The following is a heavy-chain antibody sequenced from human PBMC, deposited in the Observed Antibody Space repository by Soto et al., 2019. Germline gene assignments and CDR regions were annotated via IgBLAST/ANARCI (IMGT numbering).Heavy chain of an antibody. CDR3: AADVPSQGRGEFDY. V-gene: IGHV3-15*07. CDR1: GFTFSSAW. CDR2: IKSKVDGEPT. J-gene: IGHJ4*02. Sequence: EVQLVESGGGLVKSGGSLRVSCAASGFTFSSAWMTWVRQAPGKGLEWVGRIKSKVDGEPTDYAAPVKGRLTISRDDSESTLYLQMNSLKSEDTAVYYCAADVPSQGRGEFDYWGQGILVTVSS.